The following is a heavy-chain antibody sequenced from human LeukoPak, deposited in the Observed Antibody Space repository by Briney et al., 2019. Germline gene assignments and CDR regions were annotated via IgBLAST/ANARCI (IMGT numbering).Heavy chain of an antibody. J-gene: IGHJ3*02. D-gene: IGHD2-2*01. V-gene: IGHV4-31*03. Sequence: SETLSLTCTVSGGSISSGGYYWSWIRQHPGKGLEWIGYIYYSGGTYYNPSLKSRVTISVDTSKNQFSLKLSSVTAADTAVHYCARDRSTSSPRAFDIWGQGTMVTVSS. CDR1: GGSISSGGYY. CDR2: IYYSGGT. CDR3: ARDRSTSSPRAFDI.